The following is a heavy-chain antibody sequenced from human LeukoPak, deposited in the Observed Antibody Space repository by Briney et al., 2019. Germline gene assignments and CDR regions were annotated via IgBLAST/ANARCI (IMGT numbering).Heavy chain of an antibody. V-gene: IGHV1-8*02. CDR1: GYTFKNYD. CDR2: MNPKSGNT. D-gene: IGHD5-24*01. CDR3: ARATPGGLHGYSFDY. J-gene: IGHJ4*02. Sequence: APVNVSCQASGYTFKNYDINWVRQATGQGLEWMGWMNPKSGNTGFAQEFQDRVSMTMDTSINTAYMELTSLRSGDTAVFYCARATPGGLHGYSFDYWGQGTVVTVYS.